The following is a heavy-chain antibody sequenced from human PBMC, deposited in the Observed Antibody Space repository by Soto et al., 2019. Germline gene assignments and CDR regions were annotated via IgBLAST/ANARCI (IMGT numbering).Heavy chain of an antibody. CDR3: ARDDGSDHNPQWFGPYYHSGMDV. D-gene: IGHD3-10*01. CDR1: AYTFTSYG. V-gene: IGHV1-18*01. J-gene: IGHJ6*02. CDR2: ISAYNGNT. Sequence: GASVKVSCKASAYTFTSYGISWVRQAPGQGLEWMGWISAYNGNTNYAQKLQGRVTMTTDTSTSTAYMELRSLRSDDTAVYYCARDDGSDHNPQWFGPYYHSGMDVWGQGTTVTVSS.